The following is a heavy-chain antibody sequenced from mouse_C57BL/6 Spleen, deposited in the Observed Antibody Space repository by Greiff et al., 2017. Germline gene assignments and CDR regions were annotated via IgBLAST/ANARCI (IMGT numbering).Heavy chain of an antibody. Sequence: QVQLQQPGTELVKPGASVKLSCKASGYTFTSYWMHWVKQRPGQGLEWIGNISPSNGGTNYNEKFKSKATLTVDKYSSTAYMQRSSLTSEDSAVYYCARGYYYGSSYEGYAMDYWGQGTSVTVSS. J-gene: IGHJ4*01. D-gene: IGHD1-1*01. CDR3: ARGYYYGSSYEGYAMDY. CDR1: GYTFTSYW. V-gene: IGHV1-53*01. CDR2: ISPSNGGT.